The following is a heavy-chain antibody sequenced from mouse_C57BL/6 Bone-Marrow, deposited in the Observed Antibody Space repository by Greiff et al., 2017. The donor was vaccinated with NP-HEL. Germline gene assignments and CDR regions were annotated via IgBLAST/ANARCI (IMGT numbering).Heavy chain of an antibody. CDR2: IWRGGST. CDR1: GFSLTSYG. J-gene: IGHJ3*01. Sequence: VKLMESGPGLVQPSQSLSITCTVSGFSLTSYGVHWVRQSPGKGLEWLGVIWRGGSTDYNAAFMSRLSITKDNSKSQVFFKMNSLQADDTAIYYCATPYSNLEAWFAYWGQGTLVTVSA. D-gene: IGHD2-5*01. CDR3: ATPYSNLEAWFAY. V-gene: IGHV2-5*01.